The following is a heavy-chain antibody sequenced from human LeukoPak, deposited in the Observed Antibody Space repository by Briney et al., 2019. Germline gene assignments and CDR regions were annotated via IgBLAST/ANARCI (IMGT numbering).Heavy chain of an antibody. D-gene: IGHD1-14*01. Sequence: GGSLRLSCAASGFTFSSYSMNWVRQAPGKGLEWVSSISSSSSYIYYADSVKGRFTISRDNAKNSLYLQMNSMRAEDTAVYYCARDKPLGSFDYWGQGTLVTVSS. CDR1: GFTFSSYS. J-gene: IGHJ4*02. V-gene: IGHV3-21*01. CDR3: ARDKPLGSFDY. CDR2: ISSSSSYI.